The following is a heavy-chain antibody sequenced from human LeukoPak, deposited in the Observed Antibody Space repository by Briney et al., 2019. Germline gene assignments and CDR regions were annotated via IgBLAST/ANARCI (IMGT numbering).Heavy chain of an antibody. V-gene: IGHV5-51*01. Sequence: GESLKISCKGSGYSFTNYWIGWVRQMPGKGLEWMGIIYPGDSDTRYSPSFQGQVTISAVKSISTAYLQWSSLRASDTAMYYCARRAYCGGDCYAADYWGQGTLLTVSS. CDR3: ARRAYCGGDCYAADY. J-gene: IGHJ4*02. D-gene: IGHD2-21*02. CDR1: GYSFTNYW. CDR2: IYPGDSDT.